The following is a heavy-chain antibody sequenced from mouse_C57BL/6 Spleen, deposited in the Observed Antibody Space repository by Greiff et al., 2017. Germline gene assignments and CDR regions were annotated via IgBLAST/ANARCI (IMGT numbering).Heavy chain of an antibody. CDR3: ARHDYDDGTSSWFAY. CDR2: INSDGGST. Sequence: EVKLVESGGGLVQPGESLKLSCESNEYEFPSYDMSWVRKTPEKRLELVAAINSDGGSTYYPDTMERRFSISRDNTKKTLYLQMSSLRSEDTALYYCARHDYDDGTSSWFAYWGQGTLVTVSA. D-gene: IGHD2-4*01. V-gene: IGHV5-2*01. CDR1: EYEFPSYD. J-gene: IGHJ3*01.